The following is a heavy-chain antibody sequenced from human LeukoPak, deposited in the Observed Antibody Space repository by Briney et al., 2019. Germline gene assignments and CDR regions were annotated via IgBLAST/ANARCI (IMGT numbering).Heavy chain of an antibody. J-gene: IGHJ4*02. V-gene: IGHV4-61*02. Sequence: SETLSLTCTVSGGSISGGSYYWSWIRQPAGKGLEWIGRIYTSGSTNYNPSLKSRVTISVDTSKNQFSLKLSSVTAADTAVYXXARVRNSSGWPRIDYWGQGTLVTVSS. D-gene: IGHD6-19*01. CDR3: ARVRNSSGWPRIDY. CDR2: IYTSGST. CDR1: GGSISGGSYY.